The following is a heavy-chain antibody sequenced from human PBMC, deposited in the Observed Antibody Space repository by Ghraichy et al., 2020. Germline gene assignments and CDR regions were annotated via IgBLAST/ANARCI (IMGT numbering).Heavy chain of an antibody. D-gene: IGHD1-26*01. CDR3: ASSGSYYYRKELLFDY. J-gene: IGHJ4*02. CDR1: GGSFSGYY. CDR2: INHSGST. Sequence: SETLSLTCAVYGGSFSGYYWSWIRQPPGKGLEWIGEINHSGSTNYNPSLKSRVTISVDTSKNQFSLKLSSVTAADTAVYYCASSGSYYYRKELLFDYWGQGTLVTVSS. V-gene: IGHV4-34*01.